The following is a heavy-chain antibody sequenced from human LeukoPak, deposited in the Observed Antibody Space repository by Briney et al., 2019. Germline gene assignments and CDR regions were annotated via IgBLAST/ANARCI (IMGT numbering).Heavy chain of an antibody. Sequence: ASVKVSCKASAYTFTVYYMHWVRQAPGHGLESMGWINPNSGGTNYVQIFQCRFTMNRETSITHAYIELSCMRSDYPAMTYLGGSQTYYSGMDVWGRESTVTVSS. V-gene: IGHV1-2*02. J-gene: IGHJ6*04. D-gene: IGHD6-25*01. CDR2: INPNSGGT. CDR1: AYTFTVYY. CDR3: GGSQTYYSGMDV.